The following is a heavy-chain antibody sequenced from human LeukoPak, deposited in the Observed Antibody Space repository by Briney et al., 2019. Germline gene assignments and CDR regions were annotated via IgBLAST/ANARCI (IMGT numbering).Heavy chain of an antibody. CDR1: GFTFRLFA. Sequence: PGGSLRLACAASGFTFRLFAMSWVSHTPAKGLEWVSSIKADGYSTSHAESVRGRFTISRDNAKNLLFLQMNSLRVDDTAVYYWAKDWDSGGWYDFVSWGEGTPVAVSS. CDR2: IKADGYST. J-gene: IGHJ4*02. V-gene: IGHV3-23*03. CDR3: AKDWDSGGWYDFVS. D-gene: IGHD6-19*01.